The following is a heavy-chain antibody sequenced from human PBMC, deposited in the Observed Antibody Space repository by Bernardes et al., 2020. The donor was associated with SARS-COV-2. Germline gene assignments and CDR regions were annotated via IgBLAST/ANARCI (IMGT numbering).Heavy chain of an antibody. CDR2: IYHSGST. CDR3: ARAKTTAYYYGMDV. V-gene: IGHV4-30-2*01. Sequence: SETLSLTCAVSGGSISSGGYSWSWIRQPPGKGLEWIGYIYHSGSTYYNPSLKSRVTISVDRSKNQFSLKLSSVTAADTAVYYCARAKTTAYYYGMDVWGQGTTVTVSS. D-gene: IGHD4-17*01. J-gene: IGHJ6*02. CDR1: GGSISSGGYS.